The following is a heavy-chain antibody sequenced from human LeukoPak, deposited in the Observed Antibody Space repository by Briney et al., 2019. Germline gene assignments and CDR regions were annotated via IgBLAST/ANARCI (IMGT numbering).Heavy chain of an antibody. V-gene: IGHV3-23*01. D-gene: IGHD3-22*01. CDR2: ISGSGGST. CDR1: GFTLSSYA. J-gene: IGHJ4*02. Sequence: GGSLRLSCAASGFTLSSYAMSWVRQAPGKGLEWVSSISGSGGSTYYADSVKGRFTVSRDNSKNTLYLQMNSLRAEDTAVYYCAKANYYDSSGYYWGQGTLVTVSS. CDR3: AKANYYDSSGYY.